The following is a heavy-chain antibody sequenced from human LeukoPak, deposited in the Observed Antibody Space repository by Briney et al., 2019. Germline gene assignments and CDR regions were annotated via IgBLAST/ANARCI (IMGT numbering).Heavy chain of an antibody. CDR3: ARDSTTVTTEFDY. CDR2: INPNSGGT. V-gene: IGHV1-2*02. Sequence: ASVKVSCKASGYTFTGYYMHWVRQAPGQGLEWMGWINPNSGGTNYAQKFQGRVTMTRDTSISTAYMELSRLRSDDTAVYYCARDSTTVTTEFDYWGQGTLVTVSS. CDR1: GYTFTGYY. D-gene: IGHD4-17*01. J-gene: IGHJ4*02.